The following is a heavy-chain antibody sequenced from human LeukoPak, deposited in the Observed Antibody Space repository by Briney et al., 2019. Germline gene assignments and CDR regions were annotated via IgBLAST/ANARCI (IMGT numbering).Heavy chain of an antibody. Sequence: YPSETLSLTCSVSVYPISSGYYWAWIRQPPGKGLEWIGSMYNSGITYYNPSLKSRVTISVDKSKNKFYLKLSSVTAADTAVYYCARDSGDLKSIDYWGQGTLVTVSS. CDR2: MYNSGIT. CDR1: VYPISSGYY. V-gene: IGHV4-38-2*02. CDR3: ARDSGDLKSIDY. J-gene: IGHJ4*02. D-gene: IGHD3-10*01.